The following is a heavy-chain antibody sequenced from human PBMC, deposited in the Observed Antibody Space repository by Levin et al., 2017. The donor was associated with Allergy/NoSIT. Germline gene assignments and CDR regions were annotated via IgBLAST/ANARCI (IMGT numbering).Heavy chain of an antibody. CDR2: IYSGGST. Sequence: GGSLRLSCAASGFTVSSNYMSWVRQAPGKGLEWVSVIYSGGSTYYADSVKGRFTISRDNSKNTLYLQMNSLRAEDTAVYYCARSYDFWSGYLGYWGQGTLVTVSS. J-gene: IGHJ4*02. CDR1: GFTVSSNY. V-gene: IGHV3-53*01. CDR3: ARSYDFWSGYLGY. D-gene: IGHD3-3*01.